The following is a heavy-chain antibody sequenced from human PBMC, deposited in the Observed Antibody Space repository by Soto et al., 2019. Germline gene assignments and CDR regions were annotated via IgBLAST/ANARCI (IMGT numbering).Heavy chain of an antibody. CDR1: GFSIADDY. CDR2: ISSGSDTI. J-gene: IGHJ6*04. Sequence: GGSLRLSCVASGFSIADDYMSWIRQVPGKGLEWLSYISSGSDTIFYADSVKGRFTISRDNGKNSLDLQMDSLRPDDSAVYYCARGPNHRRAIVSAVPQYYGMDVWGKGTTVTVSS. D-gene: IGHD1-26*01. CDR3: ARGPNHRRAIVSAVPQYYGMDV. V-gene: IGHV3-11*01.